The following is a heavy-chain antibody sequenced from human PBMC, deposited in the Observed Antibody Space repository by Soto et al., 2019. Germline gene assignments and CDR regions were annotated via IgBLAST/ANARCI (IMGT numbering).Heavy chain of an antibody. CDR2: ISSSSSYI. CDR1: GFTSSSYS. V-gene: IGHV3-21*01. D-gene: IGHD3-22*01. CDR3: ARASSSGYYVGFDY. J-gene: IGHJ4*02. Sequence: GGSLRLSCAASGFTSSSYSMNWVRQAPGKGLEWVSSISSSSSYIYYADSVKGRFTISRDNAKNSLYLQMNSLRAEDTAVYYCARASSSGYYVGFDYWGQGTLVTVSS.